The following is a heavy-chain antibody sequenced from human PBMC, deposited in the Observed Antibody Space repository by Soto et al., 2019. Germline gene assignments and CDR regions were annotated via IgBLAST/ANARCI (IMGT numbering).Heavy chain of an antibody. V-gene: IGHV1-69*01. Sequence: QMEQSGAEVRKPGSSVKVSCKPSGGSLTSYPMAWVRQAPGQGFEWMGVIIPIHGTTEYAQKFQGRVTITADESTNTATLALTGLTSEDTAVYYCARGWGLVSWGQATLVTVSS. D-gene: IGHD3-16*01. CDR2: IIPIHGTT. CDR1: GGSLTSYP. CDR3: ARGWGLVS. J-gene: IGHJ4*02.